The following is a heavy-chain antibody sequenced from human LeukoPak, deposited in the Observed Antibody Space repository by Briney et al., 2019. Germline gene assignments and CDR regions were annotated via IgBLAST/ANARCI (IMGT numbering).Heavy chain of an antibody. V-gene: IGHV3-33*01. Sequence: PGGSLRLSCAASGFTSSSFGMHWVRQAPGKGLEWVAVIWYDASNKYYGDSVKGRFTFSRDNSKNTLYLQMNSLRDDDTAVYYCVRGVGVSRFNYLDPWGQGTLVIVSS. CDR3: VRGVGVSRFNYLDP. D-gene: IGHD1-7*01. J-gene: IGHJ5*02. CDR2: IWYDASNK. CDR1: GFTSSSFG.